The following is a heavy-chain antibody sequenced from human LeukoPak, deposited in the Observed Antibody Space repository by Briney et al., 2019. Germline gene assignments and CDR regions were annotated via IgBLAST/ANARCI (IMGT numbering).Heavy chain of an antibody. V-gene: IGHV1-2*04. J-gene: IGHJ5*02. Sequence: ASVKVSCKASGYTFTGYYMHWVRQAPGQGLEWMGWINPNSGGTNYAQKFQGWVTMTRDTSISTAYMELSRLRSDDTAVYYCARESLPFISIYNWFDPWGQGTLVTVSS. CDR3: ARESLPFISIYNWFDP. CDR2: INPNSGGT. CDR1: GYTFTGYY. D-gene: IGHD3-16*02.